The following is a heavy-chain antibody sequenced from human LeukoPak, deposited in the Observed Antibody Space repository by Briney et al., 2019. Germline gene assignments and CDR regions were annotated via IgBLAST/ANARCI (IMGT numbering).Heavy chain of an antibody. V-gene: IGHV3-48*01. D-gene: IGHD5-12*01. Sequence: QSGGSLRLSCAASGFTFSSYSMNWVRQAPGKGLEWASYISSSSSTIYYADSVKGRFTISRDNAKNSLYLQMNSLRAEDTAVYYCARDRGQYSGYDGCWGQGTLVTVSS. CDR3: ARDRGQYSGYDGC. J-gene: IGHJ4*02. CDR1: GFTFSSYS. CDR2: ISSSSSTI.